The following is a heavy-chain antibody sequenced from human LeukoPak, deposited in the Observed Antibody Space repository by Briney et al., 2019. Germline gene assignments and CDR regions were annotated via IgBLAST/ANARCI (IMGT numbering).Heavy chain of an antibody. D-gene: IGHD6-13*01. CDR3: ASDSSSWPPGAFDI. J-gene: IGHJ3*02. V-gene: IGHV3-48*03. CDR1: GFTFSSCE. CDR2: ISSSGSTI. Sequence: GGSLRLSCAASGFTFSSCEMNWVRQAPGKGLEWVSYISSSGSTIYYADSVKGRFTISRDNAKNSLYLQMNSLRAEDTAVYYCASDSSSWPPGAFDIWGQGTMVTVSS.